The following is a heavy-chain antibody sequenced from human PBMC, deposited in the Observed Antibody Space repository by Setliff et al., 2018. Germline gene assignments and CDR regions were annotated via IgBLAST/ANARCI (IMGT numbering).Heavy chain of an antibody. V-gene: IGHV1-69-2*01. CDR1: GYTFSDYY. CDR2: FDFDDDET. Sequence: GASVKVSCKASGYTFSDYYMQWVRQAPGKGLEWMGRFDFDDDETIYAEKFQGRVTMSADTSSDTAYMELSSLTSDDTAVYYCARDPRGYSGFDRFRGAFNIWGQGTMVTVSS. J-gene: IGHJ3*02. CDR3: ARDPRGYSGFDRFRGAFNI. D-gene: IGHD5-12*01.